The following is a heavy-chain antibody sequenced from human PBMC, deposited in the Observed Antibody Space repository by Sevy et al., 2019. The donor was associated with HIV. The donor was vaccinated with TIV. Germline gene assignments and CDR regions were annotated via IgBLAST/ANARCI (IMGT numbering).Heavy chain of an antibody. CDR1: GYTFTSYD. Sequence: ASVKVSCKASGYTFTSYDINWVRQATGQGLEWMGWMNPNSGKTGYAQKFQGRVTMTRNTSISTAYMELSSLRSEDTAVYYCARRVGATHYYYYGMDVWGQGTTVTVSS. CDR3: ARRVGATHYYYYGMDV. CDR2: MNPNSGKT. V-gene: IGHV1-8*01. J-gene: IGHJ6*02. D-gene: IGHD1-26*01.